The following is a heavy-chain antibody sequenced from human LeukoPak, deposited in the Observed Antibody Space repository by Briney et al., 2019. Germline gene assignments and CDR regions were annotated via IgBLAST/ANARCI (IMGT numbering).Heavy chain of an antibody. D-gene: IGHD2-2*01. V-gene: IGHV3-21*01. Sequence: MTGGSLRLSCAASGFTFSNYAMSWVRQAPRKGLEWVSVISDNSDEIFYADSVKGRFTISRDNAKSSLYLQMNDLRAEDTAVYYCVRHGDTDSCLANWGQGTLVTVSS. CDR2: ISDNSDEI. J-gene: IGHJ4*02. CDR3: VRHGDTDSCLAN. CDR1: GFTFSNYA.